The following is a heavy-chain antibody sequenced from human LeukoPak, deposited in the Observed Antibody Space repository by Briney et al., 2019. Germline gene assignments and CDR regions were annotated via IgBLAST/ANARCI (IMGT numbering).Heavy chain of an antibody. V-gene: IGHV7-4-1*02. CDR2: INTNTGNP. CDR3: ARGTAEPDY. Sequence: ASLKVSCKASGYTFTNYSMNRVRQAPGQGLEWMGWINTNTGNPTYAQGFTGRFVFSLDTSVSTAYLHISSLKAEDTAVYYCARGTAEPDYWGQGTLVTVSS. CDR1: GYTFTNYS. D-gene: IGHD5-18*01. J-gene: IGHJ4*02.